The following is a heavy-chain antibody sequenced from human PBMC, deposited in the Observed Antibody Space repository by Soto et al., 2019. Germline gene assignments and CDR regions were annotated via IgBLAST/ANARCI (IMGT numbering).Heavy chain of an antibody. V-gene: IGHV1-69*13. CDR3: ARCTYYYDSSGYYYYYYYYYGMDV. J-gene: IGHJ6*02. Sequence: SVKVSCKASGGTFSSNAISWVRQAPGQGLEWMGGIIPIFGTANYAQKFQGRVTITADESTSTAYMELSSLRSEDTAVYYCARCTYYYDSSGYYYYYYYYYGMDVWGQGTTVTVSS. CDR2: IIPIFGTA. CDR1: GGTFSSNA. D-gene: IGHD3-22*01.